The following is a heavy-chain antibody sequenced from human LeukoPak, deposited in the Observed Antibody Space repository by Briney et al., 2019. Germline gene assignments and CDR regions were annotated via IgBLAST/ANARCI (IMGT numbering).Heavy chain of an antibody. CDR1: GYIFTTYY. Sequence: ASVKGSCKASGYIFTTYYIHWVRQAPGQGLEWMGIINPSDGSTNYAQNFQGRVTMTRDTSTSTVYMELSSLRSEDTAIYYCARDMYTSGRGYWGQGTLVTVSS. V-gene: IGHV1-46*01. D-gene: IGHD6-19*01. J-gene: IGHJ4*02. CDR3: ARDMYTSGRGY. CDR2: INPSDGST.